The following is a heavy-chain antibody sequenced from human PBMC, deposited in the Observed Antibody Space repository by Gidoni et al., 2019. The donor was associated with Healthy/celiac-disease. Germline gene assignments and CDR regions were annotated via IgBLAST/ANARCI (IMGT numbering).Heavy chain of an antibody. D-gene: IGHD3-9*01. CDR1: GFSLRTSGVG. CDR2: IYWDDDK. V-gene: IGHV2-5*02. J-gene: IGHJ4*02. CDR3: AHSRMYYDILTGYSGGPNFDY. Sequence: QITLKASGPTLVKPTQTLTLTCTLSGFSLRTSGVGVGWIRQPPGKALEWLALIYWDDDKRYSPSLKSRITITKDTSKNQVVLTMTNMDPVDTATYYCAHSRMYYDILTGYSGGPNFDYWGQGTLVTVSS.